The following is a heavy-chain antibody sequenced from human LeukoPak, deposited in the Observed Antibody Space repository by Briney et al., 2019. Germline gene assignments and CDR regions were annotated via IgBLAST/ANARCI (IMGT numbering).Heavy chain of an antibody. CDR3: ARRPGYCSGGSCYVWFDP. CDR1: GYTFTSYG. J-gene: IGHJ5*02. CDR2: ISTYNGNT. Sequence: GASVKVSCKASGYTFTSYGISWVRQAPGQGLEWMGWISTYNGNTNYAQKLQGRVTMTTDTSTSTAYMELRSLRSDDTAVYYCARRPGYCSGGSCYVWFDPWGQGTLVTVSS. D-gene: IGHD2-15*01. V-gene: IGHV1-18*01.